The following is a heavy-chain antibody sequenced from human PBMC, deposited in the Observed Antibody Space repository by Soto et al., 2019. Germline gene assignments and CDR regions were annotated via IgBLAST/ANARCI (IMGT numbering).Heavy chain of an antibody. CDR3: ARTKVWGACAFDI. CDR2: INHSGST. J-gene: IGHJ3*02. D-gene: IGHD3-16*01. CDR1: GGSFSGYY. Sequence: PSETLSLTCAVYGGSFSGYYWSWIRQPPGKGLEWIGEINHSGSTNYNPSLKSRVTISVDTSKNQFSLKLSSVTAAGTAVYYCARTKVWGACAFDIWGQGTMVTVSS. V-gene: IGHV4-34*01.